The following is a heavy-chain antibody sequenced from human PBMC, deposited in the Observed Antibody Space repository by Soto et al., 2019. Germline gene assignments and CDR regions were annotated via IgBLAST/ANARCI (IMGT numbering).Heavy chain of an antibody. V-gene: IGHV4-34*01. Sequence: SETLSLTCAVYGGSFSGYYWSWIRQPPGKGLEWIGEINHSGSTNYNPSLKSRVTISVDTSKNQFSLKLSSVTAADTAVYYCASLYYYDSSGYPPYDYWGLGTLVTVSS. J-gene: IGHJ4*02. CDR3: ASLYYYDSSGYPPYDY. D-gene: IGHD3-22*01. CDR1: GGSFSGYY. CDR2: INHSGST.